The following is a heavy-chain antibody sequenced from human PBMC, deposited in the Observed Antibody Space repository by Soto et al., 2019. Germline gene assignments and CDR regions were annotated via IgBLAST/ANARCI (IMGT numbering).Heavy chain of an antibody. V-gene: IGHV1-2*02. J-gene: IGHJ3*02. D-gene: IGHD3-3*01. CDR1: GYPVTAYY. CDR2: INPATGAA. Sequence: QLHLVQSGAVVKKPGASVTVSCSASGYPVTAYYMRWVRQAPGRGLEWMGGINPATGAAKYTQTFQGRVTMTRDTSTSTVFMELSGLTSEDTAAFYCARGGGVGVAGSAAFDMWGQGTLVTVSS. CDR3: ARGGGVGVAGSAAFDM.